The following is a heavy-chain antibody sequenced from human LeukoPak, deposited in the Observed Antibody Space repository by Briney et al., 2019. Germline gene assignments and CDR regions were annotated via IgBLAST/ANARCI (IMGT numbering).Heavy chain of an antibody. Sequence: GGSLRFSCTASGFTFGDYAMSWVRQAPGKGLEWVVFIRSKAYGGTTEYAASVKGRFTISRDDSKSIAYLQMNSLKTEDTAVYYCTRDGVDDYVWGSYPLDYWGQGTLVTVSS. CDR1: GFTFGDYA. CDR3: TRDGVDDYVWGSYPLDY. CDR2: IRSKAYGGTT. J-gene: IGHJ4*02. V-gene: IGHV3-49*04. D-gene: IGHD3-16*02.